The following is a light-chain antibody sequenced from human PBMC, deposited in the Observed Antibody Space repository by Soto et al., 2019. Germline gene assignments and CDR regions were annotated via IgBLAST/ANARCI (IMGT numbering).Light chain of an antibody. CDR1: SSDVGSYNL. J-gene: IGLJ2*01. CDR3: CSYAGSSPVV. Sequence: QSVLTQPASVSGSPGQSITISCTGTSSDVGSYNLVSWYQHHPGKAPKLMIYDVSNRPSGVSNRFSGSKSGNTASLTISGLQAEDEADYYCCSYAGSSPVVFGGGTQLTVL. V-gene: IGLV2-23*02. CDR2: DVS.